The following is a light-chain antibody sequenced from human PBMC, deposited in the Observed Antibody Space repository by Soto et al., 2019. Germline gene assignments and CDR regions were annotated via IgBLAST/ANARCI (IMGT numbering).Light chain of an antibody. V-gene: IGLV2-14*01. CDR1: SSDVGGYNY. Sequence: QSAVTQPASVSGSPGQSITISCTGTSSDVGGYNYVSWFQQHPGKAPKLIIYEVSLRPSGVSNRFSGSKSGNTASLTISGLQAKDEADYYCNSFTSTSTPYVFGTGTKRTVL. CDR3: NSFTSTSTPYV. CDR2: EVS. J-gene: IGLJ1*01.